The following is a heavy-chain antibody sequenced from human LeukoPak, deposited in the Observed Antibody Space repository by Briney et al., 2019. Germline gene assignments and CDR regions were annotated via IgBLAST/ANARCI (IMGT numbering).Heavy chain of an antibody. CDR1: GGSISSGSYY. Sequence: SETLSLTCTVSGGSISSGSYYWSWIRQPAGKGLEWIGRIYTSGSTNYNPSLKSRVTISVDTSKNQFSLKLSSVTAADTAVYYCARDCSSTSCYIDGYKLDYWGQGTLVTVSS. CDR3: ARDCSSTSCYIDGYKLDY. CDR2: IYTSGST. D-gene: IGHD2-2*02. J-gene: IGHJ4*02. V-gene: IGHV4-61*02.